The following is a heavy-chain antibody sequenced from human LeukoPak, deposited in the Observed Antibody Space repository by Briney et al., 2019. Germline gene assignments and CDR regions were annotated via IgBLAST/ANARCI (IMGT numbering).Heavy chain of an antibody. V-gene: IGHV3-23*01. CDR1: GFTFSSYA. J-gene: IGHJ4*02. Sequence: GGSLRLSCAASGFTFSSYAMSWVRQAPGMGLEWVSSIGSSGDITYYADSVKGRFIISRDNAKDSLYLQMNSLRVEDTAVYYCLRGDRRDYWGQGTLVTVSS. CDR2: IGSSGDIT. CDR3: LRGDRRDY.